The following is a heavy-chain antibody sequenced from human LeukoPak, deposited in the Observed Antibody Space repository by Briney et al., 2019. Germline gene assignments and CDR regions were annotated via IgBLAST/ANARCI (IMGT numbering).Heavy chain of an antibody. CDR3: AREANWGSVGY. Sequence: SETLSLTCTVSGGSISSSSYYWGWIRQPPGKGLEWIGSIYYSGSTYYNPSLKSRVTISVDTSKNQFSLKLSSVTAADTAVYYCAREANWGSVGYWGQGTLVTVSS. CDR1: GGSISSSSYY. J-gene: IGHJ4*02. D-gene: IGHD7-27*01. CDR2: IYYSGST. V-gene: IGHV4-39*07.